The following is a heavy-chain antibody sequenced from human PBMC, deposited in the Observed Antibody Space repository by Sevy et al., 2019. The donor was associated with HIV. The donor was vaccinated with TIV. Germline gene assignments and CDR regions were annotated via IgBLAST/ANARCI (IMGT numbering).Heavy chain of an antibody. CDR1: GFTFTSYA. Sequence: GGSLRLSCAASGFTFTSYAMYWVRQAPGKGLEWVAAISGSGQSSFYADSVKGRFTVSRDRSKNTLFLQMDSLRVEDTALYYCAKDRIDSSFYGSNWLDFWGQGTPVTVSS. D-gene: IGHD3-22*01. V-gene: IGHV3-23*01. J-gene: IGHJ5*01. CDR2: ISGSGQSS. CDR3: AKDRIDSSFYGSNWLDF.